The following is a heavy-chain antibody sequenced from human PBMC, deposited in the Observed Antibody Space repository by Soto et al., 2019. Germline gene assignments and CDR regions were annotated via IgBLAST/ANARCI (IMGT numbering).Heavy chain of an antibody. V-gene: IGHV1-46*01. CDR2: IYPGGVNI. CDR3: AKDLIWFGELLYLVNFRYYFDY. D-gene: IGHD3-10*01. J-gene: IGHJ4*02. CDR1: GSSFTSHY. Sequence: ASVKVSCKAIGSSFTSHYMHWVRQAPGQGLEWMGTIYPGGVNIGYAQKFKGRVTMTKDTSTSTVYMELNSLTSEDTAVYYCAKDLIWFGELLYLVNFRYYFDYWGQGTLVTVSS.